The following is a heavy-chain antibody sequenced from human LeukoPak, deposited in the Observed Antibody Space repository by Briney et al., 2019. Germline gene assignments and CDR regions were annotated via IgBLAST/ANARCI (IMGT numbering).Heavy chain of an antibody. J-gene: IGHJ6*02. CDR3: ARGLDVYYYYYGMDV. CDR1: GGSFSGYY. CDR2: INHSGST. V-gene: IGHV4-34*01. Sequence: SETLSLTCAVYGGSFSGYYWSWIRQPPGKGLEWIGEINHSGSTNYNPSLKSRVTISVDTSKNQFSLKLSSVTAADTAVYYCARGLDVYYYYYGMDVWAKGPRSPSP.